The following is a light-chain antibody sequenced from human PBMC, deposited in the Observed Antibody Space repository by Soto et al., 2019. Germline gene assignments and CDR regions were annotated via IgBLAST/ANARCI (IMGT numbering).Light chain of an antibody. J-gene: IGLJ1*01. CDR2: EVN. CDR3: AAWDDSLNGYV. V-gene: IGLV2-8*01. CDR1: SSDVGGYNY. Sequence: QSVLTQPPSASGSPGQSVAISCTGTSSDVGGYNYVSWYQQHPGKALKLMIYEVNKRPSGVPDRFSGSKSGTSASLAISGLQSEDEADYYCAAWDDSLNGYVFGTGTKVTVL.